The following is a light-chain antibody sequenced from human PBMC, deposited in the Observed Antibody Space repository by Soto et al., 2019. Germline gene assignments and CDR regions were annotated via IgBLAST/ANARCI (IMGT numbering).Light chain of an antibody. J-gene: IGLJ2*01. CDR3: STATSSSTL. Sequence: QSALTQPASVSGSPGQSITISCTGTSSDVGTYNYVSWYQQHPGKAPKLMIYDVTHRPSGVSNRFSGSKSGNTASLPIAGLQAEDEADYYCSTATSSSTLFGGGTKLTVL. CDR2: DVT. V-gene: IGLV2-14*01. CDR1: SSDVGTYNY.